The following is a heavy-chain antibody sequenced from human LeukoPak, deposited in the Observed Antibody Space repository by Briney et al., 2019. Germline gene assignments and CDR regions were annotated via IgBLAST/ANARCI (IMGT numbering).Heavy chain of an antibody. Sequence: SETLSLTCTVSGGSISSYYWSWIRQPAGKGLDGIGRSYTSGGTNDNPSRTSRVTMSLGTSKNQFSLTRSAVPAPDPAVYYCARDHYYGSVEDYWGQGTLVTVSS. D-gene: IGHD3-10*01. V-gene: IGHV4-4*07. CDR1: GGSISSYY. J-gene: IGHJ4*02. CDR3: ARDHYYGSVEDY. CDR2: SYTSGGT.